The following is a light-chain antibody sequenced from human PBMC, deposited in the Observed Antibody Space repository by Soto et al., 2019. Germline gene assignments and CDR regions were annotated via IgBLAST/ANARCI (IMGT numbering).Light chain of an antibody. CDR2: GAS. CDR1: QSVSRN. V-gene: IGKV3-15*01. CDR3: QQYNNWYT. Sequence: EIVMAQSPATLSVSPGERATLSCRASQSVSRNLAWYQQKPGQAPRLLIYGASTRATGIPARFSGSGSGTEFTLTISSLQSEDSAVYYYQQYNNWYTFGQGTKLEIK. J-gene: IGKJ2*01.